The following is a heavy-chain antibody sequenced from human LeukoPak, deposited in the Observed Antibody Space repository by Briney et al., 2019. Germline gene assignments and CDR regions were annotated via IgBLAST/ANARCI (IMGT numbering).Heavy chain of an antibody. Sequence: GESLKISCKASGYSFSSDWIAWVRQMPGKGLEWMGIIFPIDSETTYSPSFQGQVTISADKSISTAYLQWSSLKAPDTAMYYCTRGCSGGSCSRDAMDVWGQGTMVTVPS. CDR3: TRGCSGGSCSRDAMDV. V-gene: IGHV5-51*01. CDR1: GYSFSSDW. J-gene: IGHJ6*02. CDR2: IFPIDSET. D-gene: IGHD2-15*01.